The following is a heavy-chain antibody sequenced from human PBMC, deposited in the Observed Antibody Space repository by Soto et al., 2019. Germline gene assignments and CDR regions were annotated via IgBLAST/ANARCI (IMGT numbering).Heavy chain of an antibody. V-gene: IGHV4-34*01. D-gene: IGHD2-21*02. Sequence: SEPLSPTWAVDGGSFSGYYWSWIRQPQGKGLKWIGEINHRRNNKYKPSLKSRFTISVYTSKNQFSLKLSSVTAADTAVYYCARRRLGYGDHVGDYYYYMDVWGKGTTVTVSS. CDR2: INHRRNN. CDR1: GGSFSGYY. CDR3: ARRRLGYGDHVGDYYYYMDV. J-gene: IGHJ6*03.